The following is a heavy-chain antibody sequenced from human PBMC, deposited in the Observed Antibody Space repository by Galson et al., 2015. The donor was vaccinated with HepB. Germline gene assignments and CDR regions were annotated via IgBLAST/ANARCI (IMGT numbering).Heavy chain of an antibody. Sequence: SLRLSCAASGFTFSSFDMNWVRQTPGKGLEWVSYISRSITTIYYADSVKGRFTISRGNAKNSLYLQMNSLRAEDTAVYYCARGGGGYGYFDSWGQGTLVTVS. D-gene: IGHD1-26*01. V-gene: IGHV3-48*04. CDR2: ISRSITTI. CDR3: ARGGGGYGYFDS. J-gene: IGHJ4*02. CDR1: GFTFSSFD.